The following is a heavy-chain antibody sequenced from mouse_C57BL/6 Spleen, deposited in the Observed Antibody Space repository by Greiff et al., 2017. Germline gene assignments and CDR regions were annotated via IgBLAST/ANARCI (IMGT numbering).Heavy chain of an antibody. Sequence: VQLKQSGAELVRPGASVTLSCKASGYTFTDYEMHWVKQTPVHGLEWIGAIDPETGGTAYNQKFKGKAILTADKSSSTAYMELRSLTSEDSAVYYCTSSYAMDYWGQGTSVTVSS. CDR1: GYTFTDYE. V-gene: IGHV1-15*01. J-gene: IGHJ4*01. CDR3: TSSYAMDY. D-gene: IGHD6-1*01. CDR2: IDPETGGT.